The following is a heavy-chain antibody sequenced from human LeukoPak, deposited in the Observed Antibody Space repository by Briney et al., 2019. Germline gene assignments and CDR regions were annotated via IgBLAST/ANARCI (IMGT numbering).Heavy chain of an antibody. J-gene: IGHJ4*02. CDR1: GYTLTELS. V-gene: IGHV1-24*01. Sequence: GASVKVSCKVSGYTLTELSIHWARQAPGKGLEWMGGFDPEDDETIYAQKFQGRVTMTEDTFTDTTYMELSSLRSEDTAVYYCATHRWDSSGWYPYFFDYWGQGTLVTVSS. CDR2: FDPEDDET. CDR3: ATHRWDSSGWYPYFFDY. D-gene: IGHD6-19*01.